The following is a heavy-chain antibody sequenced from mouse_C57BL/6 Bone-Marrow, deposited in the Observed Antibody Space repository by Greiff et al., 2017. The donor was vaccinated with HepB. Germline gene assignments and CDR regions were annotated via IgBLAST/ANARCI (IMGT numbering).Heavy chain of an antibody. Sequence: VQLKQSGAELVRPGASVKLSCTASGFNIKDDYMHWVKQRPEQGLEWIGWIDPDNGDTEYASKFQGKATITADTSSNTAYLQLSSLTSEDTAVYYCTTGWAWFAYWGQGTLVTVSA. J-gene: IGHJ3*01. CDR2: IDPDNGDT. CDR1: GFNIKDDY. V-gene: IGHV14-4*01. D-gene: IGHD3-3*01. CDR3: TTGWAWFAY.